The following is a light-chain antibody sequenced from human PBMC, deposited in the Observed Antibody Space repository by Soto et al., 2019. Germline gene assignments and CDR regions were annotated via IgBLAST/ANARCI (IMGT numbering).Light chain of an antibody. V-gene: IGLV1-44*01. CDR1: SSNIGSNT. J-gene: IGLJ1*01. CDR2: SNN. CDR3: AAWDDSLNGPV. Sequence: QSVLTQPPSASGTPGPRVTISCSGSSSNIGSNTVNWYQQLPGTSPKLLIYSNNQRPSGVPDRFSGSKSGTSASLAISGLQSEDEADYYCAAWDDSLNGPVFGNGTKVTVL.